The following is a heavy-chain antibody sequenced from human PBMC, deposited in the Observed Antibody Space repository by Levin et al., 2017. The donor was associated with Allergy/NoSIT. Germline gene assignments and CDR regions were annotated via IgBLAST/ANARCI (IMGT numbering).Heavy chain of an antibody. Sequence: SQTLSLTCSVSGGSISSSSYYWGFIRQPPGKGLEWIGSIYYSGSTYYNPSLKSRVTISVDTSKNQFSLKLRSVTAADTAVYYCARRAGVYGMDVWGQGTTVTVSS. CDR1: GGSISSSSYY. CDR2: IYYSGST. D-gene: IGHD3-10*01. J-gene: IGHJ6*02. CDR3: ARRAGVYGMDV. V-gene: IGHV4-39*01.